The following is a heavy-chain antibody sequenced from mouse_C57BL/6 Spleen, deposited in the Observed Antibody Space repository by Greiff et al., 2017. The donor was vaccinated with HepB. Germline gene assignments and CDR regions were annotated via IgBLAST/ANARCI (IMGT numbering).Heavy chain of an antibody. V-gene: IGHV1-61*01. CDR2: IYPSDSET. Sequence: QVQLQQPGAELVRPGSSVKLSCKASGYTFTSYWMDWVKQRPGQGLEWIGNIYPSDSETHYNQKFKDKATLTVDKSSSTAYMQLSSLTSEDSAVYYCERRGTTVVPYAMDYWGQGTSVTVSS. CDR3: ERRGTTVVPYAMDY. CDR1: GYTFTSYW. J-gene: IGHJ4*01. D-gene: IGHD1-1*01.